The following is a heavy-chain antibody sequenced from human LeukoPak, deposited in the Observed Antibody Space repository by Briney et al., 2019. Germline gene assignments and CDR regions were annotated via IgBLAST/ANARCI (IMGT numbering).Heavy chain of an antibody. CDR2: IYSGGST. J-gene: IGHJ4*02. D-gene: IGHD2-15*01. V-gene: IGHV3-53*01. CDR3: ASEVVVAATFDY. Sequence: PGGSLRLSCAASGFTFSSYAMSWVRQAPGKGLEWVSVIYSGGSTYYADSVKGRFTISRDNSKNTLYLQMNSLRAEDTAVYYCASEVVVAATFDYWGQGTLVTVSS. CDR1: GFTFSSYA.